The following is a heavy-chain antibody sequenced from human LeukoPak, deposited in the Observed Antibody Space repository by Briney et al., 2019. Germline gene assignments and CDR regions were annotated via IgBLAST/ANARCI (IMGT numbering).Heavy chain of an antibody. Sequence: ASVKVSCKASGYTFTSYDINWVRQATGQGLEWMGWMNPNSGNTGYAQKFQGRGTMTRNTSISTTYMELSSLRSEDTAVYYCARGLGYSSSQNQWGYWGQGTLVTVSS. D-gene: IGHD6-6*01. J-gene: IGHJ4*02. CDR3: ARGLGYSSSQNQWGY. CDR1: GYTFTSYD. V-gene: IGHV1-8*01. CDR2: MNPNSGNT.